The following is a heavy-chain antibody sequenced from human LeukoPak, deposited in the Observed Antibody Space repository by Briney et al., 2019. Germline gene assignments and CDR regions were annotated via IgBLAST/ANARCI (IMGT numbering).Heavy chain of an antibody. V-gene: IGHV4-59*08. J-gene: IGHJ4*02. CDR3: ARVTTGPFDY. D-gene: IGHD4-17*01. CDR1: DGSISDYY. Sequence: SETLSLTCTISDGSISDYYWSWIRQPPGKGLECIGYIYYSGSTNYNPSLKSRVTISVDTSKNQFSLKLSSVTAADTAVYYCARVTTGPFDYWGQGTLVTVSS. CDR2: IYYSGST.